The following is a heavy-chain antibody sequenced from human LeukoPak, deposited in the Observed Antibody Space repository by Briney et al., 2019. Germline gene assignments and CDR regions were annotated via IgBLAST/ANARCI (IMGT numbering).Heavy chain of an antibody. D-gene: IGHD3-22*01. CDR3: ASSGYDSSGYYPL. CDR2: ISSSSSYI. CDR1: GFTFSSYS. V-gene: IGHV3-21*01. J-gene: IGHJ4*02. Sequence: GGSLSLSCAASGFTFSSYSMNWVRQAPGKGLEWVSSISSSSSYIYYADSVKGRFTISRDNAKNSLYLQMNSLRAEDTAVYYCASSGYDSSGYYPLWGQGTLVTVSS.